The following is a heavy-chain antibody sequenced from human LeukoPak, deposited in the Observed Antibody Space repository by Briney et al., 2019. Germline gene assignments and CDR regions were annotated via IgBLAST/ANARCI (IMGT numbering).Heavy chain of an antibody. CDR2: INHSGST. J-gene: IGHJ5*02. D-gene: IGHD6-13*01. CDR1: GGSFSGYY. V-gene: IGHV4-34*01. Sequence: SETLSLTCAVYGGSFSGYYWSWIRQPPGKELEWIGEINHSGSTNYNPSLKSRVTISVDTSKNQFSLKLSSVTAADTAVYYCAREARGSSFFPRISPRRNWFDPWGQGTLVTVSS. CDR3: AREARGSSFFPRISPRRNWFDP.